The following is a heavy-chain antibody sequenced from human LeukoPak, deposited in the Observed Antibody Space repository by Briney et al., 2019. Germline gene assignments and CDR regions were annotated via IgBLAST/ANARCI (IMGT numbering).Heavy chain of an antibody. Sequence: PSETLSLTCTVSGGSISSGSYYWSWIRQPAGKGLEWIGRIYTSGSTNYNPSLKSRVTISVDTSKNQFSLKLSSVTAADTAVYYCASGGVVGATSFDYWGQGTLVTVSS. D-gene: IGHD1-26*01. CDR1: GGSISSGSYY. J-gene: IGHJ4*02. CDR3: ASGGVVGATSFDY. CDR2: IYTSGST. V-gene: IGHV4-61*02.